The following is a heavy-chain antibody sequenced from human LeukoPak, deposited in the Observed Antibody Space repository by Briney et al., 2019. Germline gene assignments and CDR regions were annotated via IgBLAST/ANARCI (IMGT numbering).Heavy chain of an antibody. CDR1: GYTFTSYG. CDR3: ARDLLNYYDSSGYYSGY. V-gene: IGHV1-18*01. D-gene: IGHD3-22*01. Sequence: ASVKVSCKASGYTFTSYGISWLRQAPGQGLEWMGWISAYNGNTNYAQKLQGRVTMTTDTSTSTAYMELRSLRSDDTAVYYCARDLLNYYDSSGYYSGYWGQGTLVTVSS. CDR2: ISAYNGNT. J-gene: IGHJ4*02.